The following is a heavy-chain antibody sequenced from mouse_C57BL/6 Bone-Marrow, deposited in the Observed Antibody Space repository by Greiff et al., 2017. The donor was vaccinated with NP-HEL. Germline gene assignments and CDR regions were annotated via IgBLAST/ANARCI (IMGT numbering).Heavy chain of an antibody. D-gene: IGHD2-12*01. V-gene: IGHV1-55*01. J-gene: IGHJ2*01. CDR3: ASGIRLSY. Sequence: QVQLQQPGAELVKPGASVKMSCKASGYTFTSYWINWVKQRPGQGLEWIGDIYPGSGSTNYNEKFKGKATLTVDTSSSPAYMQLSSLTSEDSAVYYCASGIRLSYWGQGTTLTVSS. CDR2: IYPGSGST. CDR1: GYTFTSYW.